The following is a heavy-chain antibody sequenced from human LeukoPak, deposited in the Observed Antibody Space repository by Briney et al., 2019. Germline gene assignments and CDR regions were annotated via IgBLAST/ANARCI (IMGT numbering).Heavy chain of an antibody. V-gene: IGHV4-59*08. D-gene: IGHD3-22*01. CDR3: ARQHSSGYYYFDY. CDR1: GGSISTYY. Sequence: SETLSLTCTVSGGSISTYYWSWIRQPPGKGLEWIGYIHYSGSTNYNPSLKSRVTMSVDTSKNQFSLKLSSVTAADTAVYYCARQHSSGYYYFDYWGQGTLVTVSS. J-gene: IGHJ4*02. CDR2: IHYSGST.